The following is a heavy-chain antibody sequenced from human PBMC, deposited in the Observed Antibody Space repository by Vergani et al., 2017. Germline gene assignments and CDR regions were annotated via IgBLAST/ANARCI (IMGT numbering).Heavy chain of an antibody. CDR1: GFTFSDFY. CDR3: AGVGVEGYYDSSGYYLDY. Sequence: QVQLVESGGGLVKPGGSLRLSCAASGFTFSDFYMSWIRQAPGKGLEWVSYISSSSSHTNHADSVKGRFTISRGNAKKSLYLQMNSLRAEDTAVYYCAGVGVEGYYDSSGYYLDYWGQGTLVTVSS. D-gene: IGHD3-22*01. J-gene: IGHJ4*02. V-gene: IGHV3-11*06. CDR2: ISSSSSHT.